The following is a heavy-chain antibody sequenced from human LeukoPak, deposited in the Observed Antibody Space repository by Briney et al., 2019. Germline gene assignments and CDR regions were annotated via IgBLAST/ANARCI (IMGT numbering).Heavy chain of an antibody. D-gene: IGHD6-19*01. J-gene: IGHJ4*02. Sequence: PGGSLRLPCAASGFTFSSYGMNWVRQAPGKGLEWVAFIRYDGSNKYYADSVKGRFTISRDNSKNTLYLQMNSLRAEDTAVYYCAKDRYSSGCRYFDYWGQGTLVTVSS. CDR2: IRYDGSNK. V-gene: IGHV3-30*02. CDR3: AKDRYSSGCRYFDY. CDR1: GFTFSSYG.